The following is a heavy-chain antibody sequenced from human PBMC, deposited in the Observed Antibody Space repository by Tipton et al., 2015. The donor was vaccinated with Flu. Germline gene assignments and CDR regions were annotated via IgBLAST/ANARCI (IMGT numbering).Heavy chain of an antibody. CDR2: INEDGSGK. CDR1: GFTLSSYW. J-gene: IGHJ4*02. Sequence: SLRLSCAASGFTLSSYWMSWVRQAPGKGLEWVANINEDGSGKNYADSVKGRFSISRDNTKKSLYLQMKSLRDEDTAVYYCARWRPGYGFGLFDFWGQGTLVTVSS. D-gene: IGHD5-12*01. CDR3: ARWRPGYGFGLFDF. V-gene: IGHV3-7*01.